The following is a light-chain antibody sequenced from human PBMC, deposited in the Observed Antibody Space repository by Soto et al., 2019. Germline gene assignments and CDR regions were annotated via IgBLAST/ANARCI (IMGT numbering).Light chain of an antibody. CDR1: QSVSSY. J-gene: IGKJ4*01. V-gene: IGKV3-11*01. CDR2: DAS. Sequence: EIVLTQSPATLSLSPGERATLSCRASQSVSSYLAWYQQKPGQAPRLLIYDASNRATGIPARFXGSGSGTDFTXTXSXXXXXXXXVYYCQQRSNWPTFGGGTKVEIK. CDR3: QQRSNWPT.